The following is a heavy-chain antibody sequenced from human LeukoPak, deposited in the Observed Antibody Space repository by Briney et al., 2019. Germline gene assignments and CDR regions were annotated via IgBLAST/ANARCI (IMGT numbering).Heavy chain of an antibody. D-gene: IGHD3-22*01. CDR1: GYTFTGYY. Sequence: ASVKVSCKASGYTFTGYYMHWVRQAPGQGLEWMGWINPNSGGTNYAQKFQGRVTMTRDTSISTVYMELSSLRSEDTAVYYCARDSDSSVENFDYWGQGTLVTVSS. CDR2: INPNSGGT. CDR3: ARDSDSSVENFDY. V-gene: IGHV1-2*02. J-gene: IGHJ4*02.